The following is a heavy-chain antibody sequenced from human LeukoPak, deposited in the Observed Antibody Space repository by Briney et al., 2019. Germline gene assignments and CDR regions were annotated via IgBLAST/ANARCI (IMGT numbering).Heavy chain of an antibody. D-gene: IGHD3-10*01. CDR2: IHTSGST. Sequence: SETLSLTCTVSGGYISSGSYFWSWNRQPAGKGLEWIGRIHTSGSTNYNPSLKSRVTISVDTSKNHFSLKLSSVTAADTAVYYCARGRFMVRGGYYFDYWGQGTLVTVSS. J-gene: IGHJ4*02. V-gene: IGHV4-61*02. CDR1: GGYISSGSYF. CDR3: ARGRFMVRGGYYFDY.